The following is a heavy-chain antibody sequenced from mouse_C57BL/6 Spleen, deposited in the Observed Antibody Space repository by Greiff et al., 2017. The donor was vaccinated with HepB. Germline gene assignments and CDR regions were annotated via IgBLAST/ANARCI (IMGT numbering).Heavy chain of an antibody. CDR2: IHYDGSST. CDR3: ARDGGDVGFDY. Sequence: EVKLVESEGGLVQPGSSMKLSCTASGFTFSDYYMAWVRQVPEKGLEWVANIHYDGSSTYYLDSLKSRFIISRDNAKNILYLQMSSLKSEDTATYYCARDGGDVGFDYWGQGTTLTVSS. V-gene: IGHV5-16*01. D-gene: IGHD3-3*01. J-gene: IGHJ2*01. CDR1: GFTFSDYY.